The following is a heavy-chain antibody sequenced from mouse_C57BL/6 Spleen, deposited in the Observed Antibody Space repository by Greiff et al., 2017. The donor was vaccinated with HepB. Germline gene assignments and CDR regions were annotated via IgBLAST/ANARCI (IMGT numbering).Heavy chain of an antibody. V-gene: IGHV1-15*01. CDR3: TRGYGTSYYFDY. D-gene: IGHD1-1*01. CDR1: GYTFTDYE. CDR2: IDPETGGT. Sequence: QVQLKDSGAELVRPGASVTLSCKASGYTFTDYEMHWVKQTPVHGLEWIGAIDPETGGTAYNQKFKGKAILTADKSSSTAYMELRSLTSEDSAVYYCTRGYGTSYYFDYWGQGTTLTVSS. J-gene: IGHJ2*01.